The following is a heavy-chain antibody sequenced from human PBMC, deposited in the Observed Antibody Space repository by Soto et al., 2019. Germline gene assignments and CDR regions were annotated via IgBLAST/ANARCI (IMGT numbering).Heavy chain of an antibody. CDR3: ARVYDYIWGSYRYDAFDI. D-gene: IGHD3-16*02. V-gene: IGHV4-39*07. Sequence: SETLSLTCTVSGGSISSGSSYWGWIRQPPGKGLEWIGYIYYLGNTYYNPSLGGRVTISVDTSKNQFSLKLSSVTAADTAVYYCARVYDYIWGSYRYDAFDIWGQGTMVTVSS. J-gene: IGHJ3*02. CDR1: GGSISSGSSY. CDR2: IYYLGNT.